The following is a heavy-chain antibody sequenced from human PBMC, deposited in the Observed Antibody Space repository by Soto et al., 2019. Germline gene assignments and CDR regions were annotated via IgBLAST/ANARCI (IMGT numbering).Heavy chain of an antibody. J-gene: IGHJ3*02. CDR3: AAAPVVVITTGDDAFDI. V-gene: IGHV1-58*01. D-gene: IGHD3-22*01. CDR2: IVVGSGNT. Sequence: SVKVSCKASGFTFTSSAVQWVRQARGQRLEWIGWIVVGSGNTNYAQKFQERVTITRDMSTSTAYMELSSLRSEDTAVYYCAAAPVVVITTGDDAFDIWGQGTMVTVSS. CDR1: GFTFTSSA.